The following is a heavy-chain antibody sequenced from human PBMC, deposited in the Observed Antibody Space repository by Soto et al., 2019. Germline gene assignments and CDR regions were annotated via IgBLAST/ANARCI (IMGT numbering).Heavy chain of an antibody. CDR2: MNPNSGNT. D-gene: IGHD2-15*01. J-gene: IGHJ6*02. V-gene: IGHV1-8*01. CDR1: GYTFTSYD. CDR3: ASGSGGNPGLGRDAWRPMDV. Sequence: QVQLVQSGAEVKKPGASVKVSCKASGYTFTSYDINWVRQATGQGLEWMGWMNPNSGNTGYAQKFQGRVTMTRNTSISTAYMELSSLRSDDTAVYYCASGSGGNPGLGRDAWRPMDVWGQGTTVTVSS.